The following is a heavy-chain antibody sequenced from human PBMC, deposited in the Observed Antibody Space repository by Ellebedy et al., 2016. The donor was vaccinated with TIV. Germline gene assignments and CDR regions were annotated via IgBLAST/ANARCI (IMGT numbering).Heavy chain of an antibody. CDR3: VRCGDYEGWDF. D-gene: IGHD3-22*01. J-gene: IGHJ4*02. Sequence: PGGSLRLSCAASGLTFKSNAMTWVRQAPGKGLEWVSTIGRGGGNKYYEDSVKARFTISGYISKNMLYLQMNSLGVEDTAVYYCVRCGDYEGWDFWGQGTLVTVSS. CDR1: GLTFKSNA. V-gene: IGHV3-23*01. CDR2: IGRGGGNK.